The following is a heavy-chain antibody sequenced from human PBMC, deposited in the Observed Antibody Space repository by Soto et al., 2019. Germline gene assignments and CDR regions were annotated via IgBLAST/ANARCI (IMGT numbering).Heavy chain of an antibody. Sequence: PSETLSLTCTVSGGSISSYYWSWIRQPAGKGLEWIGRIYTSGSTNYNPSLKSRVTMSVDTSKNQLSLKLSSVTAADTAVYYCAREPMYHRSGYQSWGQGTLVTVSS. CDR3: AREPMYHRSGYQS. CDR2: IYTSGST. J-gene: IGHJ4*02. CDR1: GGSISSYY. V-gene: IGHV4-4*07. D-gene: IGHD3-22*01.